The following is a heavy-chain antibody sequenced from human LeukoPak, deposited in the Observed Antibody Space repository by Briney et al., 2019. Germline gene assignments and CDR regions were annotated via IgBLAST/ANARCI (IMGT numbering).Heavy chain of an antibody. CDR2: IYQSKYT. D-gene: IGHD2-21*01. CDR3: ARIRCSPGEDSCYNY. Sequence: SETLSLTCGVRAVSFSGNYWSWIRQSPGKGLEWIGEIYQSKYTTYNPSLKSRVTISADTSVNQLSLTVTSVAAADTAIYCCARIRCSPGEDSCYNYWGRGTLVTVSS. J-gene: IGHJ4*02. V-gene: IGHV4-34*01. CDR1: AVSFSGNY.